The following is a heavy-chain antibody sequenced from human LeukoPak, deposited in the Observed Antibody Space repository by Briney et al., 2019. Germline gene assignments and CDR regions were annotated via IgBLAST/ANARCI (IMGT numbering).Heavy chain of an antibody. CDR2: ISSSSSYI. Sequence: GSLRLSCAASGFTFSSYIMNWVRQAPGKGLEWVSSISSSSSYIYYADSVKGRFTISRDNAKNSLYLQMNSLRAEDTAVYYCARVHPSSGWYPLGYWGQGTLVTVSS. D-gene: IGHD6-19*01. J-gene: IGHJ4*02. V-gene: IGHV3-21*01. CDR1: GFTFSSYI. CDR3: ARVHPSSGWYPLGY.